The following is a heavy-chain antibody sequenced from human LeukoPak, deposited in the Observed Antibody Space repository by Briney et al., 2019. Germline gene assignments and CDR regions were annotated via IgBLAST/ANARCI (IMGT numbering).Heavy chain of an antibody. CDR1: GGSISSSSYY. D-gene: IGHD3-3*01. CDR3: ASTIFGVVRGNWFDP. Sequence: SETLSLTCTVSGGSISSSSYYWGWIRQPPGKGLEWIGSIYYSGSTYYNPSLKSRATISVDTSKNQFSLKLSSVTAADTAVYYCASTIFGVVRGNWFDPWGQGTLVTVSS. V-gene: IGHV4-39*01. CDR2: IYYSGST. J-gene: IGHJ5*02.